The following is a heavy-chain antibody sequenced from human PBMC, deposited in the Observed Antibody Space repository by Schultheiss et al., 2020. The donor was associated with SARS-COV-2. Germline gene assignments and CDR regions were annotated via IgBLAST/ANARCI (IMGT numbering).Heavy chain of an antibody. CDR3: AKYTATPYYFDY. V-gene: IGHV3-53*01. D-gene: IGHD2-15*01. CDR2: IYSGGST. CDR1: GFTVSSNY. Sequence: GGSLRLSCAASGFTVSSNYMSWVRQAPGKGLEWVSVIYSGGSTYYADSVKGRFTISRDNSKNTLYLQMNSLRAEDTAVYYCAKYTATPYYFDYWGQGTLVTVSS. J-gene: IGHJ4*02.